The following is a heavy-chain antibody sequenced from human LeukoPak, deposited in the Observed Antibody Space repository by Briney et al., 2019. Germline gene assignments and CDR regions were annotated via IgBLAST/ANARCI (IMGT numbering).Heavy chain of an antibody. CDR3: ARAGIAAYYYGMDV. CDR2: ISSSSSYI. V-gene: IGHV3-21*01. J-gene: IGHJ6*02. D-gene: IGHD6-25*01. Sequence: GGSLRLSCAASGFTFSSYSMNWVRQAPGKGLEWVSSISSSSSYIYYADSVKGRFTISRDNSKNTLYLQMNSLRAEDTAVYYCARAGIAAYYYGMDVWGQGTTVAVSS. CDR1: GFTFSSYS.